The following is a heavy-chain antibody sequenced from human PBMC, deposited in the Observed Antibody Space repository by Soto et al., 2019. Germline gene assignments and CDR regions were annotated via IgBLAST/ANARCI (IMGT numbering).Heavy chain of an antibody. Sequence: GESLKISCKGSGYSFTSYWISWVRQMPGKGLEWMGRIDPSDSYTNYSPSFQGHVTISADKSISTAYLQWSSLKASDTAMYYCARLRGVRHSDYYYGMDVWGQGTTVTVSS. D-gene: IGHD3-10*01. V-gene: IGHV5-10-1*01. CDR2: IDPSDSYT. CDR1: GYSFTSYW. CDR3: ARLRGVRHSDYYYGMDV. J-gene: IGHJ6*02.